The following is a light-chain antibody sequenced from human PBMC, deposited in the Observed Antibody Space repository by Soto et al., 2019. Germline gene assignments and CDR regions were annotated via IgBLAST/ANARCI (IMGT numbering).Light chain of an antibody. CDR1: QSINSY. Sequence: DIQMTQSPSSLSASVGDRVTITCRASQSINSYVNWYQQKPGKAPKLLIYAASSLQSGVPSRFSGRESGTDLTLTISSLQPEDFATYYCQQTFSNPPWTFGQGTKVEIK. V-gene: IGKV1-39*01. J-gene: IGKJ1*01. CDR2: AAS. CDR3: QQTFSNPPWT.